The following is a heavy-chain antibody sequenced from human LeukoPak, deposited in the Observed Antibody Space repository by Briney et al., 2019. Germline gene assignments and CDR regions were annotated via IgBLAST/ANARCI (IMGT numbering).Heavy chain of an antibody. V-gene: IGHV4-39*01. CDR1: GGSISSTSYY. Sequence: SETLSLTCTVSGGSISSTSYYWGWIRQPPGRGLEWIGSIYYSGSTHYNPSLKSRVTISVDTSKNQFSLKLNSVTAADTAVYYCARHRLSSGRFALLSWFDPWGQGSLVTVSS. J-gene: IGHJ5*02. CDR2: IYYSGST. CDR3: ARHRLSSGRFALLSWFDP. D-gene: IGHD3-22*01.